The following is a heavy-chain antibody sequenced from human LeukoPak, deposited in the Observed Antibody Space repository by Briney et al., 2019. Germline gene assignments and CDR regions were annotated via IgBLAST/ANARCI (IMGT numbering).Heavy chain of an antibody. V-gene: IGHV3-9*01. J-gene: IGHJ4*02. CDR1: GFTFDDYA. D-gene: IGHD6-19*01. CDR2: ISWNSGSI. CDR3: AKDLLPYSSGWYYFGY. Sequence: PGGSLRLSCAASGFTFDDYAMHWVRQAPGKGLEWVSGISWNSGSIGYADSVKGRFTISRDNAKNSLYLQMNSLRAEDTALYYCAKDLLPYSSGWYYFGYWGQGTLVTVSS.